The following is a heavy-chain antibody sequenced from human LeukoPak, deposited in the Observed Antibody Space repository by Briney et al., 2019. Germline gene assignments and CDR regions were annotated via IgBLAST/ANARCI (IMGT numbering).Heavy chain of an antibody. CDR3: ARFGGYFEY. Sequence: PSQTLSLTCTVAAASINSYYWSSIRQPPGKGLEWIGHIYYSGSPKNHPSHKSRVPLTVETSKNQFSLKLSSVTSADTAMYFCARFGGYFEYSGQGNLVTASS. D-gene: IGHD3-10*01. V-gene: IGHV4-59*12. CDR2: IYYSGSP. J-gene: IGHJ4*02. CDR1: AASINSYY.